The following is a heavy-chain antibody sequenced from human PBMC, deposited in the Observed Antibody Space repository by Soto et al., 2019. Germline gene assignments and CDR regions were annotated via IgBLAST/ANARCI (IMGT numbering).Heavy chain of an antibody. Sequence: GASVKVSCKASGYTFTGYYMHWVRQAPGQGLEWMGWINPNSGGTKYAQKFQGRVTMTRDTSISTAYMELSRLRSDDTAVYYCAGNGAMYEAFAIWGQGTMVTVSS. J-gene: IGHJ3*02. CDR3: AGNGAMYEAFAI. CDR1: GYTFTGYY. V-gene: IGHV1-2*02. D-gene: IGHD1-26*01. CDR2: INPNSGGT.